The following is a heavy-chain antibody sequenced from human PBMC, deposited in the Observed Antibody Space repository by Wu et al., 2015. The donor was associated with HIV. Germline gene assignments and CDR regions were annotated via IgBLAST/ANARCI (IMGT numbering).Heavy chain of an antibody. Sequence: QVHLVQSGAEVKRPGTSVKVSCKTSGYTFDLYYIHWVRQAPGLGFEWMGWINPNSGGSKSPQKFQGRVTMTRDTSVSTVYLELTRLKFDDTAMYYCAKDYGIVGSTLPEYFQHWGQGTLVTVSS. D-gene: IGHD2-21*01. CDR3: AKDYGIVGSTLPEYFQH. CDR1: GYTFDLYY. CDR2: INPNSGGS. V-gene: IGHV1-2*02. J-gene: IGHJ1*01.